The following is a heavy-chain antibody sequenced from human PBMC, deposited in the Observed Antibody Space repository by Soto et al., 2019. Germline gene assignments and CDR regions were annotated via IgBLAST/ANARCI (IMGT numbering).Heavy chain of an antibody. D-gene: IGHD1-26*01. J-gene: IGHJ4*02. CDR1: GFSFSTYN. Sequence: EVQVVESGGGLVKPGGSLRLSCATSGFSFSTYNMNWVRQAPGKGLEWVSSINGRSNYKYYTDSVKGRFAISRDNPKNSLYLQMDSLRVEDTAVYYCVREDGLVASNSAFDYWGQGTLVTVSS. CDR2: INGRSNYK. V-gene: IGHV3-21*02. CDR3: VREDGLVASNSAFDY.